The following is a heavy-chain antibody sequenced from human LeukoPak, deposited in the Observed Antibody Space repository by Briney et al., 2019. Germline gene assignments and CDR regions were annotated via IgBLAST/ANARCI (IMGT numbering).Heavy chain of an antibody. CDR1: GSSFTSYW. D-gene: IGHD3-22*01. CDR2: IYPGDSDT. V-gene: IGHV5-51*01. J-gene: IGHJ4*02. CDR3: ARLEDYYDSSGYFDY. Sequence: GASLQISSKGSGSSFTSYWIGWVRQMPGKGLKWMEIIYPGDSDTRYSPSFQGQVTISADKSISKPSLHWSSLKASDTAMYYCARLEDYYDSSGYFDYWGQGTLVPVSS.